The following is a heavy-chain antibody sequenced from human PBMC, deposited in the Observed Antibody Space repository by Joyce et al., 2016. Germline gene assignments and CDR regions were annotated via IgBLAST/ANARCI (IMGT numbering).Heavy chain of an antibody. CDR3: VRGISARPGGPNWFDP. J-gene: IGHJ5*02. V-gene: IGHV3-74*01. Sequence: EVQLVESGGGLVQPGGSLRLSCAASGFSFSGYWIHWVRQAPGKGLVWALHINTDGSSTRFAASVKGPFTISRDNAKNTLYLQMNSLGAEDTAVYYCVRGISARPGGPNWFDPWGQGTLVTVSS. D-gene: IGHD6-6*01. CDR2: INTDGSST. CDR1: GFSFSGYW.